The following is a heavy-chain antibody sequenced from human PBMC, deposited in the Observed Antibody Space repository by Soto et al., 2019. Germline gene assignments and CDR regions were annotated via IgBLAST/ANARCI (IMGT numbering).Heavy chain of an antibody. Sequence: ASETLSLTCTVSGGSISSYYWSWIRQPPGKGLEWIGYIYYSGSTNYNPSLKSRVTISVDTSKNQFSLKLSSVTAADTAVYYCERGLWLGELPGGWFAPWGQGTLVTVSS. CDR3: ERGLWLGELPGGWFAP. V-gene: IGHV4-59*08. D-gene: IGHD3-10*01. J-gene: IGHJ5*02. CDR2: IYYSGST. CDR1: GGSISSYY.